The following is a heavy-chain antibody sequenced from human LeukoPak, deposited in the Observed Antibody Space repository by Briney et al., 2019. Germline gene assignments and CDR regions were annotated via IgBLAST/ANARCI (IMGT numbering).Heavy chain of an antibody. CDR2: INHSGST. CDR1: GGSFSGYY. CDR3: ARGAGYYDFWSGYYKGYFDY. V-gene: IGHV4-34*01. J-gene: IGHJ4*02. D-gene: IGHD3-3*01. Sequence: PSETLSLTCAVYGGSFSGYYWSWIRQPPGKGLEWIGEINHSGSTNYNPSLKSRVTISVDTSKNQFSLKLSSVTAADTAVYYCARGAGYYDFWSGYYKGYFDYWGQGTLVTVSS.